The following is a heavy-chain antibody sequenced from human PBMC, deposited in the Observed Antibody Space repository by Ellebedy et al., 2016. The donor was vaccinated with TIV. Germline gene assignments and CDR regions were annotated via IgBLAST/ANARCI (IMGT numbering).Heavy chain of an antibody. CDR1: GGTFSSYA. V-gene: IGHV1-46*01. CDR3: ARDLGSPNFGH. CDR2: INPSGGST. Sequence: ASVKVSCKASGGTFSSYAIGWVRQAPGQGLEWMGIINPSGGSTSYAQKFQGRVTMTRDTSTSTVYMELNSLRSEDTAVYYCARDLGSPNFGHWGQGTLVTVSS. J-gene: IGHJ4*02. D-gene: IGHD2-15*01.